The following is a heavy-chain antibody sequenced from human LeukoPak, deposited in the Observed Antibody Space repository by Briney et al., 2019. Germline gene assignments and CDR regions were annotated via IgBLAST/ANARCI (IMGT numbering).Heavy chain of an antibody. CDR1: GFIFSSYS. CDR2: ISSSSSYI. Sequence: GGSLRLSCAASGFIFSSYSMNWVRQAPGKGLEWVSSISSSSSYIYYADSVKGRYPISRDNAKNSLYLQVSSLRAEDTAWYYCARGQNYYGSGSQTFDIWGQGTMFPVSS. CDR3: ARGQNYYGSGSQTFDI. J-gene: IGHJ3*02. V-gene: IGHV3-21*04. D-gene: IGHD3-10*01.